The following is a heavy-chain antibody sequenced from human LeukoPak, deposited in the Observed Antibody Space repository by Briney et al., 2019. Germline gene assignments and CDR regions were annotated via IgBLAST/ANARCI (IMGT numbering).Heavy chain of an antibody. CDR3: ARVCDHYFDY. D-gene: IGHD2-2*01. CDR1: GGSFSGYY. Sequence: PSETLSLTCAVYGGSFSGYYWSWIRQPPGKGLEWIGEINHSGSTNYNPSLKSRVTISVDTSKNQFSLKLSSVTAADTAVYYCARVCDHYFDYWGQGTLVTVSS. V-gene: IGHV4-34*01. CDR2: INHSGST. J-gene: IGHJ4*02.